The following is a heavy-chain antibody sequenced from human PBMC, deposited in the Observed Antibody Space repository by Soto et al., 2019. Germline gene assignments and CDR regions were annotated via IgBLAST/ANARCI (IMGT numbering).Heavy chain of an antibody. CDR2: ISYDGSNK. V-gene: IGHV3-30-3*01. CDR1: GFTFSSYA. D-gene: IGHD5-12*01. J-gene: IGHJ3*02. Sequence: GGSRRRSWAASGFTFSSYAMHWVRQAPGKGLEWVAVISYDGSNKYYADSVKGRFTISRDNSKNTLYLQMNSLRAEDTAVYYCARVSKIRRDGYKNGAFDIWGQGTMVTVSS. CDR3: ARVSKIRRDGYKNGAFDI.